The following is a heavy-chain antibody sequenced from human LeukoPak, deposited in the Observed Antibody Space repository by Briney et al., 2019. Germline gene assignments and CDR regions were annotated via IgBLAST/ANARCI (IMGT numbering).Heavy chain of an antibody. CDR1: GFTFSSYA. J-gene: IGHJ5*02. Sequence: GGSLRLSCAASGFTFSSYAMSWVRQAPGKGLEWVSAISGSGGSTYYADSVRGRFTVSRDNSRNTLFLQMNRLRADDAAVYYCVQGRGDRWGQGTLVTVSS. D-gene: IGHD5-12*01. CDR2: ISGSGGST. CDR3: VQGRGDR. V-gene: IGHV3-23*01.